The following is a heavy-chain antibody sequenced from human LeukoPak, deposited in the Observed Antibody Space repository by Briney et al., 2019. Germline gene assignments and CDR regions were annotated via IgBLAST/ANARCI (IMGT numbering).Heavy chain of an antibody. V-gene: IGHV3-30-3*01. Sequence: GGSLRLSCAASGFTFSSYAMHWVRQAPGKGLEWVAVISYDGSNKYYADSVKGRFTISRDNSKNTLYLQMNSLRAEDTAVYYCAREGPQEQVLRYFDWLSNALDYWGQGTLVTVSS. D-gene: IGHD3-9*01. CDR3: AREGPQEQVLRYFDWLSNALDY. J-gene: IGHJ4*02. CDR1: GFTFSSYA. CDR2: ISYDGSNK.